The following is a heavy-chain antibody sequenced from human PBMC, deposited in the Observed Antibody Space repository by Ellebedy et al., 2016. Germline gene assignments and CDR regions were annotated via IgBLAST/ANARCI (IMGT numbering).Heavy chain of an antibody. D-gene: IGHD3-16*01. V-gene: IGHV3-11*05. CDR3: TREFYANPDL. CDR1: RFTFGAYW. J-gene: IGHJ5*02. Sequence: GGSLRLSXVASRFTFGAYWMSWVRQAPGKGLEWVAFISGNGHFRDHRDSVKGRFTISRDNGNNLVFLDMTSLSAEDTGTYYCTREFYANPDLWGQGTLVTVSS. CDR2: ISGNGHFR.